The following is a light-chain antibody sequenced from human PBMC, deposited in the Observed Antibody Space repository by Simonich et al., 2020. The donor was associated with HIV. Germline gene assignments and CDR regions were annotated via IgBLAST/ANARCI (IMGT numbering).Light chain of an antibody. CDR3: MQARQTPFT. Sequence: DIVMTQTPLSLSVTPGQPASISCKSSQSLLHSDGKTYLYWYLQRPGQSPQLLIYEASNRFSGVPDRFSGSGSGTDFTLEISRVEAEDVGVYYCMQARQTPFTFGPGTKVDIK. V-gene: IGKV2-29*03. J-gene: IGKJ3*01. CDR2: EAS. CDR1: QSLLHSDGKTY.